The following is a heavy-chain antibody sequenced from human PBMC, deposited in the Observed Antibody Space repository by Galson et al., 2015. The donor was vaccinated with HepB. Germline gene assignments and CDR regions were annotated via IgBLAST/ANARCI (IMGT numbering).Heavy chain of an antibody. D-gene: IGHD5-18*01. CDR2: IYSGGST. CDR1: GFTVSSNY. J-gene: IGHJ2*01. Sequence: SLRLSCAASGFTVSSNYMSWVRQAPGKGLEWVSVIYSGGSTYYADSVKGRFTISRDNSKNTLYLQMNSLRAEDTAVYYCARESAERNQLWERRTCWYFDLWGRGTLVTVSS. V-gene: IGHV3-66*01. CDR3: ARESAERNQLWERRTCWYFDL.